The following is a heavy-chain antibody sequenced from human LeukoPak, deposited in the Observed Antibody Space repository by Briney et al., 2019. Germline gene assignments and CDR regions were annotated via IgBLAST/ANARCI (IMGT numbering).Heavy chain of an antibody. CDR1: GFTFSSYW. J-gene: IGHJ3*02. CDR2: IKQDGSEK. CDR3: GSGGGGAFDI. D-gene: IGHD3-10*01. V-gene: IGHV3-7*01. Sequence: GGSLRLSCAASGFTFSSYWMSWVRQAPGKGLEWVANIKQDGSEKYYVDSVKGRFTISRDNAKNSLYLQLNSLRAEDTAVYYCGSGGGGAFDIWGQGTMVTVSS.